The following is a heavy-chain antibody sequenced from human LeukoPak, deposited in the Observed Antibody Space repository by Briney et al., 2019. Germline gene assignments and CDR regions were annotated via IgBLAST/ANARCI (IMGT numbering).Heavy chain of an antibody. CDR2: INPNSGAT. J-gene: IGHJ5*02. Sequence: ASVKVSCKASGYTFTGYYMHWVRQAPGRGLEWMGWINPNSGATKYAQKSQGRVTMTRDTSISTAYMEVSRLRFDDTAVYYCARDGGWYQLLWWFDPWGQGTLVTVSS. CDR3: ARDGGWYQLLWWFDP. V-gene: IGHV1-2*02. CDR1: GYTFTGYY. D-gene: IGHD2-2*01.